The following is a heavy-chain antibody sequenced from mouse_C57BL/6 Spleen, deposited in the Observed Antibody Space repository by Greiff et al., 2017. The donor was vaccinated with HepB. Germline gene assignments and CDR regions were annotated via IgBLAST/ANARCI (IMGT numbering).Heavy chain of an antibody. V-gene: IGHV7-3*01. CDR3: ARYKGVFDY. CDR2: IRNKANGYTT. CDR1: GFTFTDYY. Sequence: EVKLLESGGGLVQPGGSLSLSCAASGFTFTDYYMSWVRQPPGKALEWLGFIRNKANGYTTEYSATVKGRFTITRDNSQSFLYLQMKALRDEDSATYYCARYKGVFDYWGQGTTLTVSS. J-gene: IGHJ2*01.